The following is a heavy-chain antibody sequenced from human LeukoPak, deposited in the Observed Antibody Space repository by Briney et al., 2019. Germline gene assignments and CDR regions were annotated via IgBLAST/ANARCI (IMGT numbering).Heavy chain of an antibody. CDR1: GYTFTGYY. CDR3: AKEADDWYPRPFDY. Sequence: ASVKVSCKASGYTFTGYYMHWVRQAPGQGLEWMGWINPNSGGTNYAQKFQGRVTMTRDTSISTAYMELSRLRSDDTAVYYCAKEADDWYPRPFDYWGQGTLVTVSS. J-gene: IGHJ4*02. CDR2: INPNSGGT. D-gene: IGHD3-9*01. V-gene: IGHV1-2*02.